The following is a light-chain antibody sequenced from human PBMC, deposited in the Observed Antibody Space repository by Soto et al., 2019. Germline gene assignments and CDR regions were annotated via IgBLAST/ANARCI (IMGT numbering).Light chain of an antibody. J-gene: IGKJ1*01. CDR3: QQYNSYSK. Sequence: EIVLTQSPGTLSLSPGERATLSCRASQSVDSNLAWYQQKPGQAPRLLIYGASTRATGISARFSGSGSGTEFTLTISSLQHDDFATYYCQQYNSYSKFGQGTKV. V-gene: IGKV3-15*01. CDR2: GAS. CDR1: QSVDSN.